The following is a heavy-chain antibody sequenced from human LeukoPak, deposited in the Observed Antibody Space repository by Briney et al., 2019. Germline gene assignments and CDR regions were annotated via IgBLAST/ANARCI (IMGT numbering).Heavy chain of an antibody. D-gene: IGHD5-24*01. CDR2: IYYSGST. J-gene: IGHJ6*03. Sequence: NPSETLSLTCTVSGGSISSYYWSWIRQPPGKGLEWIEYIYYSGSTNYNPSLKSRVTISVDTSKNQFSLKLSSVTAADTAVYYCAITRDGLRDYYYYMDVWGKGTTVTVSS. V-gene: IGHV4-59*08. CDR1: GGSISSYY. CDR3: AITRDGLRDYYYYMDV.